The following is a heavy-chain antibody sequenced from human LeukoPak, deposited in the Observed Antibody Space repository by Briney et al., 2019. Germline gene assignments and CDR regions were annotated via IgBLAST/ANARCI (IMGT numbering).Heavy chain of an antibody. Sequence: PGGSLRLSCAASGFTFSSYAMSWVRQAPGKGLEWVSAISGSGGSTYYADSVKGRFTTSRDNSKNTLYLQMNSLRAEDTAVYYCAKDALVGVRLWSSNWFDPWGQGTLVTVSS. D-gene: IGHD2-8*02. V-gene: IGHV3-23*01. CDR3: AKDALVGVRLWSSNWFDP. CDR2: ISGSGGST. J-gene: IGHJ5*02. CDR1: GFTFSSYA.